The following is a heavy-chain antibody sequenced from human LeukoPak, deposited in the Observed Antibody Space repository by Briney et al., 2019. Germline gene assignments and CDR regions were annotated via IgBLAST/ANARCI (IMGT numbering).Heavy chain of an antibody. D-gene: IGHD3-9*01. Sequence: ASVKVSCKASGYTFTGYYMHWVRQAPGQGLEWMGWINPNSGGTNYAQKLQGRVTMTTDTSTSTAYMELRSLRSDDTAVYYCARDGVLRYFDWSTEDYWGQGTLVTVSS. V-gene: IGHV1-2*02. CDR3: ARDGVLRYFDWSTEDY. J-gene: IGHJ4*02. CDR1: GYTFTGYY. CDR2: INPNSGGT.